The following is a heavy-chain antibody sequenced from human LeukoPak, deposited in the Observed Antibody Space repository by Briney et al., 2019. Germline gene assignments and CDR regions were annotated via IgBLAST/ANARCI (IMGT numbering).Heavy chain of an antibody. CDR3: ARDYTGYFP. CDR2: INPDGSIT. Sequence: PGGSLRLSCAASGVTFSNIWMYWVRQAPGKGLDWVALINPDGSITTYADSVKGRFTISRDNAKNTVYLQMNSLRAEDTAVYYCARDYTGYFPWGQGTLVIVSS. D-gene: IGHD3-9*01. J-gene: IGHJ5*02. CDR1: GVTFSNIW. V-gene: IGHV3-74*01.